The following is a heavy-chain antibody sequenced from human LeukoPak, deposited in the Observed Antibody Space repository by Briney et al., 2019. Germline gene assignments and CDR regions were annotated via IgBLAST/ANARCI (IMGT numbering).Heavy chain of an antibody. V-gene: IGHV3-15*01. CDR1: GRTFTEYY. CDR2: IKSKTDGGTT. J-gene: IGHJ4*02. D-gene: IGHD2-15*01. Sequence: GGSLRLSCAASGRTFTEYYMHWIRQAPGKGLEWVGRIKSKTDGGTTDYAAPVKGRFTISRDDSKNTLYLQMNSLKTEDTAVYYCTTDGGGGFDYWGQGTLVTVSS. CDR3: TTDGGGGFDY.